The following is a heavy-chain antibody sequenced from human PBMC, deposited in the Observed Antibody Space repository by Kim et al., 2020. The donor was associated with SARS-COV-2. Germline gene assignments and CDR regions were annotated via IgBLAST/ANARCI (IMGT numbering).Heavy chain of an antibody. CDR1: GFTFSNAW. CDR3: TTGLEEMATIQNY. CDR2: IKSKTDGGTT. Sequence: GGSLRLSCAASGFTFSNAWMSWVRQAPGKGLEWVGRIKSKTDGGTTDYAAPVKGRFTISRDDSKNTLYLQMNSLKTEDTAVYYCTTGLEEMATIQNYWGQGTLVTVSS. D-gene: IGHD5-12*01. J-gene: IGHJ4*02. V-gene: IGHV3-15*01.